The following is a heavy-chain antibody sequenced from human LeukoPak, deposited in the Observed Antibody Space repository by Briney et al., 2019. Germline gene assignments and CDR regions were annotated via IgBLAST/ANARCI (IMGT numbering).Heavy chain of an antibody. Sequence: GGSLRVSCATSGFTFSTYAMSWVRQAPGKGLEWVSAINPNGDNTYYGDSVRGRFTTSRDNSKNTLYLQMNSLRADDTAVYYCAKRRGLELTYYYHMDVWGKGTTVTVSS. CDR3: AKRRGLELTYYYHMDV. CDR1: GFTFSTYA. J-gene: IGHJ6*03. V-gene: IGHV3-23*01. CDR2: INPNGDNT. D-gene: IGHD1-7*01.